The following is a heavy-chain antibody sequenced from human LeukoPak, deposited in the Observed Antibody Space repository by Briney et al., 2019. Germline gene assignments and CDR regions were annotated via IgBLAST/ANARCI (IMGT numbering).Heavy chain of an antibody. D-gene: IGHD6-13*01. CDR2: LWYDGVNT. J-gene: IGHJ4*02. CDR3: ARAQDSSSWYLDS. Sequence: GGSLRLSCAASGFSTSTYGMHWVRQAPGKGLEWVAVLWYDGVNTYYADSVKGRFTISRDNSKNTLYLQMNSLRAEDAAVYYCARAQDSSSWYLDSWGQGTLVTVSS. V-gene: IGHV3-33*01. CDR1: GFSTSTYG.